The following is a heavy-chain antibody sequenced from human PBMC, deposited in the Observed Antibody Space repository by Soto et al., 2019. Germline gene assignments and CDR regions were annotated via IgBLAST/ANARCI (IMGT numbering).Heavy chain of an antibody. J-gene: IGHJ4*02. Sequence: GGSLRLSCAASEFTFSDYYMSWIRQAPGKGLEWVSSISGSGSYRTYADSVKGRFSISRDDAKKSLYLQMSSLRAEDTAIYFCARMADGYNYHFDYWGQGTLVTVSS. CDR3: ARMADGYNYHFDY. V-gene: IGHV3-11*06. CDR1: EFTFSDYY. CDR2: ISGSGSYR. D-gene: IGHD5-12*01.